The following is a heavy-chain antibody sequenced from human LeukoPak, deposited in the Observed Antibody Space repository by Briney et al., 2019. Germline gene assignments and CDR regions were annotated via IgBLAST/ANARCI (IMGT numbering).Heavy chain of an antibody. CDR3: AESGGYGLIDY. V-gene: IGHV4-39*01. D-gene: IGHD1-26*01. CDR2: IYSSGST. CDR1: GASISGSGYY. Sequence: IPSETLSPTCTVSGASISGSGYYWGWIRQPPGKGLEWIGSIYSSGSTYYNASLQSRVTISIETSKNQISLRLNSVTAADTAMYYCAESGGYGLIDYWGQGTLVTVSS. J-gene: IGHJ4*02.